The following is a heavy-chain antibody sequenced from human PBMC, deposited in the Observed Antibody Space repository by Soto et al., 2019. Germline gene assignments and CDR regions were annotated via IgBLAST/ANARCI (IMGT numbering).Heavy chain of an antibody. Sequence: GASVKVSCKASGYTFTGYFIHWVRQAPGQGFEWMGWINPKSRGTTYAQKFRGRVTMTRDTSNSTAYMELRGLRSDDTAIYYCARVTLKAGNWFDPWGQGTLVTVSS. CDR3: ARVTLKAGNWFDP. CDR2: INPKSRGT. J-gene: IGHJ5*02. CDR1: GYTFTGYF. V-gene: IGHV1-2*02.